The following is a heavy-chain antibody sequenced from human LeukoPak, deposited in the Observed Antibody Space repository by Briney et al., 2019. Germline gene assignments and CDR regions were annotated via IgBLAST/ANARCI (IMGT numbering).Heavy chain of an antibody. CDR3: AISYGSGTLGVY. CDR2: ISSSSSYI. Sequence: PGGSLRLSCAASGFTFSSYSMNWVRQAPGKGLEWVSSISSSSSYIYYADSVKGRFTISRDNAKNSLYLQMNSLRAEDTAVYYCAISYGSGTLGVYWGQGTLVTVSS. V-gene: IGHV3-21*01. J-gene: IGHJ4*02. CDR1: GFTFSSYS. D-gene: IGHD3-10*01.